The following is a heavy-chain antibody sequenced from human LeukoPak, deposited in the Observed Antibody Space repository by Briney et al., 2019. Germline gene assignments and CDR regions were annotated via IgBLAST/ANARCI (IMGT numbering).Heavy chain of an antibody. V-gene: IGHV3-30*04. CDR1: GFTFSSYV. D-gene: IGHD4-17*01. CDR3: AKGWTVTTKLIIDY. Sequence: GGSLRLSCAASGFTFSSYVMHWVRQAPGKGLEWVAIISYDGSNEYYADSVKGRFTISRDNSKNTLYLQMNSLRAEDTAVYYCAKGWTVTTKLIIDYWGQGTLVTVSS. J-gene: IGHJ4*02. CDR2: ISYDGSNE.